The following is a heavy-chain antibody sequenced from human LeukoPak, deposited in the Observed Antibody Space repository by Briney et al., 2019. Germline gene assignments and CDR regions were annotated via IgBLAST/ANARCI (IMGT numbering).Heavy chain of an antibody. CDR3: ASAGSGSYYDYY. V-gene: IGHV3-11*03. D-gene: IGHD3-10*01. J-gene: IGHJ4*02. CDR1: GFTFSDYY. Sequence: PGGSLRLSCAASGFTFSDYYMSWIRQAPGKGLEWVSYISSSSSYTNYADSVKGRFTISRDNAKNSLYLQMNSLRAEDTAAYYCASAGSGSYYDYYWGQGTLVTVSS. CDR2: ISSSSSYT.